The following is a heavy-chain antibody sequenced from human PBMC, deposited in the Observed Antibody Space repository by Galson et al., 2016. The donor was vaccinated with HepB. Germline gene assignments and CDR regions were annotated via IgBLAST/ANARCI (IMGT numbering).Heavy chain of an antibody. V-gene: IGHV3-13*01. CDR3: ARGKFDCSGGTCRYYGLDV. Sequence: SLRLSCAASGLTFSKCDMHWVRQPTGKGLEWVSAIGTAGDTYYPGSVRGRFTISRDKARNSLYLQMNSLTAGDTAVYYWARGKFDCSGGTCRYYGLDVWGKGTAVTVSS. D-gene: IGHD2-15*01. CDR2: IGTAGDT. CDR1: GLTFSKCD. J-gene: IGHJ6*04.